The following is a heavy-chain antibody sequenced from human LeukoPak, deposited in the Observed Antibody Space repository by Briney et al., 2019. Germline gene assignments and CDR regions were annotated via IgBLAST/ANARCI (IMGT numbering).Heavy chain of an antibody. CDR3: ARRPYSSSWYGYFDY. Sequence: GESLKISCKGSGYNFTTYWIGWVRQMPGKGLEWMGIIYPGDSDTRYSPSFQGQVTISTDKSISTAYLQWSSLKASDTAMYYCARRPYSSSWYGYFDYWGQGTLVTVSS. D-gene: IGHD6-13*01. CDR1: GYNFTTYW. CDR2: IYPGDSDT. J-gene: IGHJ4*02. V-gene: IGHV5-51*01.